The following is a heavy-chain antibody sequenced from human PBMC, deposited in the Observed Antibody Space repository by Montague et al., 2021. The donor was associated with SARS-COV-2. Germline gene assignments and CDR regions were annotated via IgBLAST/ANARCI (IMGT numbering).Heavy chain of an antibody. Sequence: SETLSLTCAVYGGSFSGYYWSWIRQPPGKGLEWIGEINHSGGTNYNPSLKSRVTISVDTSKNQFSLKLSSVTAADTAVYYCARGTITMIVVVITPYYYYALDVWGQGTTVTVSS. CDR2: INHSGGT. CDR3: ARGTITMIVVVITPYYYYALDV. CDR1: GGSFSGYY. V-gene: IGHV4-34*01. J-gene: IGHJ6*02. D-gene: IGHD3-22*01.